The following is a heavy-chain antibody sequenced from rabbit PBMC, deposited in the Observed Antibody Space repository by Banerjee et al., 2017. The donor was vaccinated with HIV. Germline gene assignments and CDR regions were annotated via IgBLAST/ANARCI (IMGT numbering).Heavy chain of an antibody. CDR1: GFSFSTYQY. CDR2: IYNGDGST. D-gene: IGHD8-1*01. CDR3: ARSTSTYYALDL. J-gene: IGHJ4*01. Sequence: QSLEESGGDLVKPGASLTLTCTASGFSFSTYQYMCWVRQAPGKGLEWIACIYNGDGSTYYASWVNGRFTISKTSSTTVTLQMTSLTAADTATYFCARSTSTYYALDLWGPGTLVTVS. V-gene: IGHV1S40*01.